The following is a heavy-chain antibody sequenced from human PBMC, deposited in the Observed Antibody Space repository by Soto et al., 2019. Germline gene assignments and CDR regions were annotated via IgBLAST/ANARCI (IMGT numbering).Heavy chain of an antibody. J-gene: IGHJ6*02. D-gene: IGHD3-10*01. CDR3: ARDRYYFGSGSESDGLDV. CDR2: ISYDGSNK. CDR1: GFTFSSYE. Sequence: AGGSLRLSCAASGFTFSSYEMHWVRQPPGKGLEWVAVISYDGSNKYFADSVKGRFTISRDNSKNRLYLQMNSLRPEDTAVYYCARDRYYFGSGSESDGLDVWGQGTTVTVSS. V-gene: IGHV3-30-3*01.